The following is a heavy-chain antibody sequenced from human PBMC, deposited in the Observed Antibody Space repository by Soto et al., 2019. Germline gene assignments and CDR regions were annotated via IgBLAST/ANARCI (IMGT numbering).Heavy chain of an antibody. Sequence: QVQLVQSGAEVKKPGSSVKVSCKASGGTFSSYAISWVRQAPGQGLEWMGGIIPIFGTANYAQKFQGRVTITADKSTSTAYMELSSLRSEDTAGYYCAGYCSSTSGYYPGIWGSVGWFDPWGQGTLVTVSS. CDR1: GGTFSSYA. D-gene: IGHD2-2*01. V-gene: IGHV1-69*06. CDR3: AGYCSSTSGYYPGIWGSVGWFDP. CDR2: IIPIFGTA. J-gene: IGHJ5*02.